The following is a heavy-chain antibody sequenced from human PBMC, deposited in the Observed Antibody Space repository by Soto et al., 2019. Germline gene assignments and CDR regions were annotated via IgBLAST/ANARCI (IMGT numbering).Heavy chain of an antibody. J-gene: IGHJ4*02. CDR2: ISGSGGST. CDR3: AKAGVGTAMVTCFDY. V-gene: IGHV3-23*01. Sequence: GGSLRLSCAASGFTFSSYAMSWVRQAPGRGLEWVSAISGSGGSTYYADSVKGRFTISRDNSKNTLYLQMNSLRAEDTAVYYCAKAGVGTAMVTCFDYWGQGTLVTVSS. CDR1: GFTFSSYA. D-gene: IGHD5-18*01.